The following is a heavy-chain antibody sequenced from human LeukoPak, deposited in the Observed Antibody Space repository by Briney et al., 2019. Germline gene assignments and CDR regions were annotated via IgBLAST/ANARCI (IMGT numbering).Heavy chain of an antibody. J-gene: IGHJ4*02. Sequence: ASVKVSCKASGYTFTGYYMHWVRQAPGQGLEWMGRINPNSGGTNYAQKFQGRVTMTRDTSISTAYMELSRLRSDDTAVYYCAREGKPRGYSYGSNYWGQGTLVTVSS. V-gene: IGHV1-2*06. CDR3: AREGKPRGYSYGSNY. D-gene: IGHD5-18*01. CDR1: GYTFTGYY. CDR2: INPNSGGT.